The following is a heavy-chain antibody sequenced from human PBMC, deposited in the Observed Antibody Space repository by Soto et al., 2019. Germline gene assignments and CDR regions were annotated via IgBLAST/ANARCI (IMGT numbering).Heavy chain of an antibody. CDR3: ARRGIAAAGTIDY. CDR2: IYPGDSDT. V-gene: IGHV5-51*01. Sequence: PGESLKVSCKGSGYSCTSYWIGWVRQMPGKGLEWMGIIYPGDSDTRYSPSFQGQVTISADKSISTAYLQWSSLKASDTAMYYCARRGIAAAGTIDYWGQGTLVTVSS. D-gene: IGHD6-13*01. CDR1: GYSCTSYW. J-gene: IGHJ4*02.